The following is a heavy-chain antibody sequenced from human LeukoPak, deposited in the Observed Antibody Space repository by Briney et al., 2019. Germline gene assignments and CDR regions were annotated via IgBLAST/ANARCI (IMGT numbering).Heavy chain of an antibody. CDR1: VCTFSSYV. CDR3: ARART. CDR2: IIRIFGTA. V-gene: IGHV1-69*13. J-gene: IGHJ4*02. Sequence: SSVKVSCKASVCTFSSYVISGVGQAPGQGLEGMGGIIRIFGTANYAQQFRGRVTITANESTSTAYMELTSLRSEDTAVYYCARARTWGQGTLVTVSS.